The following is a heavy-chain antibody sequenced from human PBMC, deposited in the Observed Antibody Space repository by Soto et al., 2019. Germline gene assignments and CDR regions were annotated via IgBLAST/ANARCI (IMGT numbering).Heavy chain of an antibody. J-gene: IGHJ5*02. CDR2: IYYSGST. D-gene: IGHD1-26*01. CDR3: ATQEVGGSYVYTFDP. V-gene: IGHV4-39*01. Sequence: CDTLSLTCTVTVGSIISSNYYWGWIRKPPGKGLEWIGSIYYSGSTYYNPSLKSRVTISVDTSKNQFSLKLSSVTAADTAVYYCATQEVGGSYVYTFDPWGQGTLVTVS. CDR1: VGSIISSNYY.